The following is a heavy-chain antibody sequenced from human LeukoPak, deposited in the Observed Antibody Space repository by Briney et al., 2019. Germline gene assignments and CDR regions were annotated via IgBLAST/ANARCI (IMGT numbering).Heavy chain of an antibody. V-gene: IGHV3-23*01. CDR3: AKDRATYYDILTGYYYDY. CDR1: GFTFSSYA. J-gene: IGHJ4*02. CDR2: ISGSGGST. Sequence: GGSLRLSRAASGFTFSSYAMSWVRQAPGKGLEWVSAISGSGGSTYYADSVKGRFTISRDNSKNTLYLQMNSLRAEDTAVYYCAKDRATYYDILTGYYYDYWGQGTLVTVSS. D-gene: IGHD3-9*01.